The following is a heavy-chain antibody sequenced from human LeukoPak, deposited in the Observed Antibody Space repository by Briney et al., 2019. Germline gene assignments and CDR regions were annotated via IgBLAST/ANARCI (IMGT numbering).Heavy chain of an antibody. Sequence: GGSLRLSCAASGFTFSNYNMNWVRQPPGKGLQWVSYISSSSNIIYYADSVKGRFTISRDNAKNSLFLQMNSLRAEDTAVYYCARDFAREFTIGYWGQGTLVTVSS. J-gene: IGHJ4*02. CDR3: ARDFAREFTIGY. CDR1: GFTFSNYN. V-gene: IGHV3-48*01. CDR2: ISSSSNII. D-gene: IGHD3-10*01.